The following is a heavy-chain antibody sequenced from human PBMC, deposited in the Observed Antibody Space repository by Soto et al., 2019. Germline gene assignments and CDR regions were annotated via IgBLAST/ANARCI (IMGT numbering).Heavy chain of an antibody. Sequence: ASVKVSCKASGYTFTSYGISWVRQAPGQGLEWKGWISAYNGNTNYAQKLQGRVTMTTDTSTSTAYMELRCLRSDDTAVYYCARASRMITFGGVIVFHDAFDIWGQGTMVTVSS. CDR3: ARASRMITFGGVIVFHDAFDI. V-gene: IGHV1-18*01. D-gene: IGHD3-16*02. CDR2: ISAYNGNT. CDR1: GYTFTSYG. J-gene: IGHJ3*02.